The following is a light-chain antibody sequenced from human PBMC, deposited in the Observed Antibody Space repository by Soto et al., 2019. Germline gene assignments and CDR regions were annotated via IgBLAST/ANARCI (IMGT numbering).Light chain of an antibody. CDR3: QQYSSSPLT. J-gene: IGKJ4*01. CDR2: GAS. V-gene: IGKV3-20*01. CDR1: QSVSSNY. Sequence: EIVVTQSPATLSVSPGERAALSCGASQSVSSNYLAWYQQKPGQTPRLLIYGASSRATGIPDRFSGSGSGTDFTLTISRLEPEDYAVYYCQQYSSSPLTFGGGTKVDIK.